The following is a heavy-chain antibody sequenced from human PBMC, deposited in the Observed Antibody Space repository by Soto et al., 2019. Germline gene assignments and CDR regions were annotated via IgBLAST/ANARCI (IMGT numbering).Heavy chain of an antibody. CDR3: AKVRAVLTGYSPFDY. D-gene: IGHD3-9*01. Sequence: LRLSCAASGFTFSSYAMSWVRQAPGKGLEWVSAISGSGGSTYYADSVKGRFTISRDNAKNSLYLQINSLRAEDTAAYYCAKVRAVLTGYSPFDYWGQGTQVTVSS. J-gene: IGHJ4*02. CDR2: ISGSGGST. V-gene: IGHV3-23*01. CDR1: GFTFSSYA.